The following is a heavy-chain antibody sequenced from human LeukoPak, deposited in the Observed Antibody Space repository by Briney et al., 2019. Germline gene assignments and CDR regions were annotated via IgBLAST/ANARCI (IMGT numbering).Heavy chain of an antibody. J-gene: IGHJ6*03. CDR1: GYTFSSYG. V-gene: IGHV1-18*01. D-gene: IGHD6-6*01. Sequence: ASVKVSCKASGYTFSSYGISWVRQAPGQGLEWMGWISTYNGDTNYAQKFQGRVAMTTDTSTRTAYMELRSLRSDDTAVYYCARARAIAARPLSSYYYYMDVWGKGTTVTVSS. CDR2: ISTYNGDT. CDR3: ARARAIAARPLSSYYYYMDV.